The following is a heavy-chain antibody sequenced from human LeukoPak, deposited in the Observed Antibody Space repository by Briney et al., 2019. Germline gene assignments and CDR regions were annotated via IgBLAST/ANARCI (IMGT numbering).Heavy chain of an antibody. CDR2: IYWDDDK. CDR3: AHRLSYYDILTGYQKLGPFDY. CDR1: GFSLSTSGVG. J-gene: IGHJ4*02. V-gene: IGHV2-5*02. D-gene: IGHD3-9*01. Sequence: SGPTLVNPTQTLTLTCTFSGFSLSTSGVGVGWIRQPPGKALEWLALIYWDDDKRYSPSLKSRLTITKDTSKNQVVLTMTNMDPVDTATYYCAHRLSYYDILTGYQKLGPFDYWGQGTLVTVSS.